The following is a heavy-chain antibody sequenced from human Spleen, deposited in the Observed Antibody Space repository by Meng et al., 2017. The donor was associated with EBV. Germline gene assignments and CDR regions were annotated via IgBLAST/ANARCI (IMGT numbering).Heavy chain of an antibody. J-gene: IGHJ5*02. CDR3: ARQSPIAATPTGLDP. D-gene: IGHD6-25*01. CDR1: GYDCTSDS. CDR2: INTRTGNP. V-gene: IGHV7-4-1*02. Sequence: LVRSGSEVKKPRAAVKVSCKASGYDCTSDSMHWGRQATGQGPEWMGWINTRTGNPMYAQGFTGRFVFSLDTSVSTAYLQISSLEAEDTAVYYCARQSPIAATPTGLDPWGQGTLVTVSS.